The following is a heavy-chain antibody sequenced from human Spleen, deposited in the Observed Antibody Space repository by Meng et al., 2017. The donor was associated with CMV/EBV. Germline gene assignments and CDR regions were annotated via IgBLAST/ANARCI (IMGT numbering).Heavy chain of an antibody. V-gene: IGHV3-15*01. J-gene: IGHJ6*02. D-gene: IGHD3-16*02. CDR3: TTAIVSLDV. CDR2: IKRKTDGGTT. CDR1: GFTFSSYW. Sequence: ESLKISCAASGFTFSSYWMHWVRQAPGKGLEWVGRIKRKTDGGTTDYAAPVKGRFTISRDDSKNTLYLQMNSLKAEDTAVYYCTTAIVSLDVWGQGTTVTVSS.